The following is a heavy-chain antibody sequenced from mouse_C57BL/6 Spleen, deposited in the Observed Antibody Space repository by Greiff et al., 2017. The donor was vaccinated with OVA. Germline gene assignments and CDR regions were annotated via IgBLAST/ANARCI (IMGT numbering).Heavy chain of an antibody. V-gene: IGHV1-62-2*01. CDR3: ARHEEDYYGSSYYFDY. Sequence: LVESGAELVKPGASVKLSCKASGYTFTEYTIHWVKQRSGQGLEWIGWFYPGSGSIKYNEKFKDKATLTADKSSSTVYMELSRLTSEDSAVYFCARHEEDYYGSSYYFDYWGQGTTLTVSS. D-gene: IGHD1-1*01. J-gene: IGHJ2*01. CDR2: FYPGSGSI. CDR1: GYTFTEYT.